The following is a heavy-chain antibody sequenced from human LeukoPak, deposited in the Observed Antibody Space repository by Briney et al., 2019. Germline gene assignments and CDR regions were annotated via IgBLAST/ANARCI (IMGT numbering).Heavy chain of an antibody. CDR2: INHSGST. CDR1: GGSFSGYY. Sequence: TSETLSLTCAVYGGSFSGYYWSWIRQPPGKGLEWIGEINHSGSTNYNPSLKSRVTISVDTSKSQFSLKLSSVTAADTAAYYCARRRSAYSSGWYGYWGQGTLVTVSS. V-gene: IGHV4-34*01. D-gene: IGHD6-19*01. J-gene: IGHJ4*02. CDR3: ARRRSAYSSGWYGY.